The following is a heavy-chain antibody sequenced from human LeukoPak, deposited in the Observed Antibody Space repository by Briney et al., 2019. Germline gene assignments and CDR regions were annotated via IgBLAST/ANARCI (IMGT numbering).Heavy chain of an antibody. CDR2: IYYSGST. Sequence: SETLSLTCTVSGASITSYYCSWIRQPPGKGLEWIGYIYYSGSTSYNPSLKSRVTMLVDTSRNQFSLRLSSVTAADTAIYYCAGQYSGYDPIDYWGQGTLVTVSS. D-gene: IGHD5-12*01. CDR3: AGQYSGYDPIDY. J-gene: IGHJ4*02. CDR1: GASITSYY. V-gene: IGHV4-59*01.